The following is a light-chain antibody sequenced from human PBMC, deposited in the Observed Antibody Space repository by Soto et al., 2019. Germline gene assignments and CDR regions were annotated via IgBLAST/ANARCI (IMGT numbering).Light chain of an antibody. J-gene: IGLJ2*01. CDR2: EGS. V-gene: IGLV2-23*01. Sequence: HSVLTQPASVSGSPGQSITISCTGTSSDVGNYNLVSWYQHHPGKAPKLMIYEGSRRPSGVSIRFSGSKSGNTASLTISGLLAEDEADYYCCSYAGSSTVVFGGGTKLTVL. CDR3: CSYAGSSTVV. CDR1: SSDVGNYNL.